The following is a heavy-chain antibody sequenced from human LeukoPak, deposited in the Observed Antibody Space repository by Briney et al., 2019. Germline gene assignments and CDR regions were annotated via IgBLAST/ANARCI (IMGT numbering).Heavy chain of an antibody. D-gene: IGHD4-23*01. CDR2: IKQDGSEK. CDR1: GFTFSSYW. J-gene: IGHJ6*03. V-gene: IGHV3-7*01. Sequence: GGSLRLSCGASGFTFSSYWMSWVRQAPGKGLEWVANIKQDGSEKYYVDSVKGRFTISRDNAKNSLYLQMNSLRAEDTAVYYXXXXXXXIRVVTRYYYYYMDVWGKGTTVTVSS. CDR3: XXXXXXIRVVTRYYYYYMDV.